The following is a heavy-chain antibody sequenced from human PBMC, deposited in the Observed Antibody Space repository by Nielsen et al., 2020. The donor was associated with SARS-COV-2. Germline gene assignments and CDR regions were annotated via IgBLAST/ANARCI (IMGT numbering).Heavy chain of an antibody. D-gene: IGHD1-26*01. J-gene: IGHJ4*02. CDR1: GFTFNSVG. CDR2: TWYDGTNK. V-gene: IGHV3-33*01. Sequence: GESLKISCAASGFTFNSVGMHWVRQAPGKGLEWVAVTWYDGTNKYYGDSVKGRFTISRDNSKNTLYLQMNSLRAEDTAVYYCARPYSGSYYGGCDYWGQGTLVTVSS. CDR3: ARPYSGSYYGGCDY.